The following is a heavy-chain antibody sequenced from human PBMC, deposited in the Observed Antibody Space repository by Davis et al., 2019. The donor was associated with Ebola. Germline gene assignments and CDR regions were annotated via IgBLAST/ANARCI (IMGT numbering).Heavy chain of an antibody. D-gene: IGHD1-14*01. CDR3: AKDAMYRRGGHDAFDI. V-gene: IGHV3-30*02. CDR2: IRYDGSNK. J-gene: IGHJ3*02. Sequence: GESLKISCAASGFTFSSYWMHWVRQAPGKGLEWVAFIRYDGSNKYYADSVKGRFTISRDNSKNTLYLQMNSLRAEDTAVYYCAKDAMYRRGGHDAFDIWGQGTMVTVSS. CDR1: GFTFSSYW.